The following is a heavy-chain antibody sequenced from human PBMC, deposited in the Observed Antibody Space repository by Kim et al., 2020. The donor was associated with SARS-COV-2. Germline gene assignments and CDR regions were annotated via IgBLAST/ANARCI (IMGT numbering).Heavy chain of an antibody. D-gene: IGHD3-16*01. CDR3: AKVGGSNWFDP. Sequence: TNYNPSLKGRFTMSVDTSKNQFSLKLSSVTAADTAVYYCAKVGGSNWFDPWGQGTLVTVSS. J-gene: IGHJ5*02. V-gene: IGHV4-4*07. CDR2: T.